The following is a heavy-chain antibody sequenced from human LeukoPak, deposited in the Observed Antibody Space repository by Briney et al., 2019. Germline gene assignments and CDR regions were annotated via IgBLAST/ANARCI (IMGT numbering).Heavy chain of an antibody. V-gene: IGHV4-59*08. D-gene: IGHD4-23*01. Sequence: SETLSLTCTVSGGSISSYYWSWIRQPPGKGLEWVGYIYYSGSTNYNPSLKSRVTISVDTSKNQFSLKLSSVTAADTAVYYCARRDYGVNSGEYFQHWGQGTLVTVSS. CDR2: IYYSGST. CDR1: GGSISSYY. J-gene: IGHJ1*01. CDR3: ARRDYGVNSGEYFQH.